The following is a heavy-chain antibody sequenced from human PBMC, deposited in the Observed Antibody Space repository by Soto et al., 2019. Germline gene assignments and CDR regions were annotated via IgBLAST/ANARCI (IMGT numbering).Heavy chain of an antibody. V-gene: IGHV4-39*01. J-gene: IGHJ4*02. CDR3: AKGPTVTKRNYFDY. CDR1: GGSISSSSYY. D-gene: IGHD4-4*01. CDR2: IYYSGST. Sequence: SETLSLTCTVSGGSISSSSYYWGWIRQPPGKGLEWIGSIYYSGSTYYNPSLKSRVTISVDTSKNQFSLKLSSVTAADTAVYYCAKGPTVTKRNYFDYWGQGTLVTVS.